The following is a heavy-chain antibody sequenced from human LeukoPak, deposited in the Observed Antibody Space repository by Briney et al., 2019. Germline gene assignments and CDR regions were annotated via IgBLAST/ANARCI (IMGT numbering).Heavy chain of an antibody. Sequence: SETLSLTCTVSGDSIYSSSYYWCWIRQPPGKGLVWIGSIYYSGNTYYNPSLKSRVTISVDTSKKQFSLKVSSVTAADTAVYYCARDGYSGYVFDYWGQGTLVTVS. CDR3: ARDGYSGYVFDY. CDR2: IYYSGNT. V-gene: IGHV4-39*07. D-gene: IGHD5-12*01. J-gene: IGHJ4*02. CDR1: GDSIYSSSYY.